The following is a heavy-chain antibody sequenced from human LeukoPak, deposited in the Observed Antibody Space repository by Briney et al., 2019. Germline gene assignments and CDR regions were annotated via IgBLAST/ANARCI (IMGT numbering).Heavy chain of an antibody. CDR3: ARSLRIQLWFFDY. J-gene: IGHJ4*02. CDR2: SNADGSGT. CDR1: GFTFTSYW. Sequence: GGSLRLSCAASGFTFTSYWMHWVRQAPGKGLVWVSRSNADGSGTSYADSVKGRFTISRDNAKNTLYLQMNSLRAEDTAVYYCARSLRIQLWFFDYWGQGTLVTVSS. V-gene: IGHV3-74*01. D-gene: IGHD5-18*01.